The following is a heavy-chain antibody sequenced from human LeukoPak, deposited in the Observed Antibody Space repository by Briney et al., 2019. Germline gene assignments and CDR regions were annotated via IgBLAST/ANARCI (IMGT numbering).Heavy chain of an antibody. CDR3: ARLWQTTVPGTTHPYHYMDV. D-gene: IGHD6-19*01. J-gene: IGHJ6*03. CDR2: INYSGDT. Sequence: SETLSLTCSVSGASMTSHYWTWIRQPPGKGLEWLAYINYSGDTNYNPSLNSRVTISIDTSKNQFSLRLPSVTAADTAVYSCARLWQTTVPGTTHPYHYMDVWAKGTTVTVSS. CDR1: GASMTSHY. V-gene: IGHV4-59*11.